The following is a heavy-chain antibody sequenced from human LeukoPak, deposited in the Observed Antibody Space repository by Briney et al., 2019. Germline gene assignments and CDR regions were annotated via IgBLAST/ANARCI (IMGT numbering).Heavy chain of an antibody. V-gene: IGHV3-53*01. D-gene: IGHD4-23*01. CDR3: ARGGWATVVSYYYGMDV. J-gene: IGHJ6*02. CDR2: IYSGGST. CDR1: GFTVSSNY. Sequence: GGSLRLSCAASGFTVSSNYMSWVRQAPGKGLEWVSVIYSGGSTYYADSVKGRFTISRDNSKNTLYLQMNSLRAEDTAVYYCARGGWATVVSYYYGMDVWGQGTTVTVSS.